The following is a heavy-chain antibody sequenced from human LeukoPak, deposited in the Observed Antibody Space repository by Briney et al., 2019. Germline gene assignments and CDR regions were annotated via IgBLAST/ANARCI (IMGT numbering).Heavy chain of an antibody. D-gene: IGHD6-13*01. CDR2: IYYSGST. CDR3: ARDAAAAGIDY. J-gene: IGHJ4*02. CDR1: GGSIKNYY. V-gene: IGHV4-59*12. Sequence: SETLSLTCTASGGSIKNYYWSWIRQPPGKGLEWMGYIYYSGSTKYNPSLKSRVTISVDTSKNQFSLNLSSVAAADTAVYYCARDAAAAGIDYWGQGTLVTVSS.